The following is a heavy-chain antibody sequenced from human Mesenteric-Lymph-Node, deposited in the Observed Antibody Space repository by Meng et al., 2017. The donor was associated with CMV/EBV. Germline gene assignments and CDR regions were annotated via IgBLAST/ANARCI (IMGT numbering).Heavy chain of an antibody. Sequence: GGSLRLSCAASGFTFSSDSMNWVRQAPGKGLEWVSYISSSSSTIYYADSVKGRFTISRDNAKNSLYLQMNSLRAEDTAVYYCARDEVLWFGELYFDYWGQGTLVTVSS. CDR1: GFTFSSDS. D-gene: IGHD3-10*01. J-gene: IGHJ4*02. CDR2: ISSSSSTI. CDR3: ARDEVLWFGELYFDY. V-gene: IGHV3-48*04.